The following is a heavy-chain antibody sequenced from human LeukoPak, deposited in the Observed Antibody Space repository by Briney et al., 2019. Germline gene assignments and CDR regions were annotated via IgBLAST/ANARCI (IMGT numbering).Heavy chain of an antibody. D-gene: IGHD5-12*01. Sequence: GGSLRLSCAASGFTFSSYEMNWVRQAPGKGLEWVSYISSSGSTIYYADSVKGRFTISRDNAKNSLYLQMNSLRAEDTAVYYCARISSGYDWYYYYYMDVWGKGTTVTISS. CDR1: GFTFSSYE. CDR3: ARISSGYDWYYYYYMDV. CDR2: ISSSGSTI. V-gene: IGHV3-48*03. J-gene: IGHJ6*03.